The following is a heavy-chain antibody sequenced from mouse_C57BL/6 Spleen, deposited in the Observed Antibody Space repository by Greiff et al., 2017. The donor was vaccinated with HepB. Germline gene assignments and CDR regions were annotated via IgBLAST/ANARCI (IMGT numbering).Heavy chain of an antibody. CDR3: ARKGDYYGYPYYAMDY. CDR2: ISDGGSYT. Sequence: EVHLVESGGGLVKPGGSLKLSCAASGFTFSSYAMSWVRQTPEKRLEWVATISDGGSYTYYPDNVKGRFTISRDNAKNNLYLQMSHLKSEDTAMYYCARKGDYYGYPYYAMDYWGQGTSVTVSS. J-gene: IGHJ4*01. D-gene: IGHD2-2*01. CDR1: GFTFSSYA. V-gene: IGHV5-4*01.